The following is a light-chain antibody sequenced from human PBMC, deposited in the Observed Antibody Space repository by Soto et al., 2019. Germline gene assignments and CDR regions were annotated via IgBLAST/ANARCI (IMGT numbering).Light chain of an antibody. CDR1: SSDIGAYNY. CDR3: LSYADTAYV. CDR2: EVS. Sequence: QSALTQPASVSGSPGQSIAISCTGTSSDIGAYNYVSWYQQHPGKAPKLMIYEVSERPSGVPDRFSGSKSGNTAFLTVSGLQAEDEADYYCLSYADTAYVFGTGTKVTVL. J-gene: IGLJ1*01. V-gene: IGLV2-8*01.